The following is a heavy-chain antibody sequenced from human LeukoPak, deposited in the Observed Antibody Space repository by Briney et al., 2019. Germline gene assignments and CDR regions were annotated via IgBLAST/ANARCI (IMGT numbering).Heavy chain of an antibody. D-gene: IGHD2-8*01. CDR3: ARADIVPTGGAFDI. J-gene: IGHJ3*02. Sequence: SETLSLTCAVYGGSFSGYYWSWIRQPPGKGLEWIGEINHSGSTNYNPSLKSRVTISVDTSKNQFSLKLSSVTAADTAVNYCARADIVPTGGAFDIWGQGTMVTVSS. CDR1: GGSFSGYY. V-gene: IGHV4-34*01. CDR2: INHSGST.